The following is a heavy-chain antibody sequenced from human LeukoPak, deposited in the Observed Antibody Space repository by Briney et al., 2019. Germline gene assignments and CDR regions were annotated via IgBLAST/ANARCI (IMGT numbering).Heavy chain of an antibody. D-gene: IGHD3-9*01. Sequence: GGSLRLSCAASGFTFNSYAMSWVPQAPGKGLEWVSTISGSGGSTYYADSVKGRFNISRDNSKNTLYLQMNSLRAEDTAVYYCAKSLPYYDIVTGLSRPGAEYFQHWGQGTLVTVSS. CDR1: GFTFNSYA. CDR3: AKSLPYYDIVTGLSRPGAEYFQH. CDR2: ISGSGGST. V-gene: IGHV3-23*01. J-gene: IGHJ1*01.